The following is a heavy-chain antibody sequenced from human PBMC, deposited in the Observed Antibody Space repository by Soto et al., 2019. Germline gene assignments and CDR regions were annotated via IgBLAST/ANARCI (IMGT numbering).Heavy chain of an antibody. J-gene: IGHJ5*02. Sequence: ESGGGLVKPVGSLRLSCAASGFTFRSYSMNWVRQAPGKGLEWVSSISISSSYIYYADSVKGRFTISRENAKNSLYLQLNSLRAEDTAVYYCARGLEQWLSWGQGTLVTVSS. CDR2: ISISSSYI. CDR3: ARGLEQWLS. CDR1: GFTFRSYS. V-gene: IGHV3-21*01. D-gene: IGHD6-19*01.